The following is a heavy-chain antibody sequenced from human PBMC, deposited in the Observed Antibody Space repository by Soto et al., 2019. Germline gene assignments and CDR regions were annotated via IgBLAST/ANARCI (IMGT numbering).Heavy chain of an antibody. Sequence: GGSLRLSCAASGFTFRCFTMNWVRQAPGKGLEWVSTISSNSAYIYYTDALRGRFTISRDNAKNSLHLQMNSLRAEDTAVYYCTRDASRDSSARGWFDPWGPGTLVTVSS. D-gene: IGHD6-13*01. V-gene: IGHV3-21*01. J-gene: IGHJ5*02. CDR1: GFTFRCFT. CDR3: TRDASRDSSARGWFDP. CDR2: ISSNSAYI.